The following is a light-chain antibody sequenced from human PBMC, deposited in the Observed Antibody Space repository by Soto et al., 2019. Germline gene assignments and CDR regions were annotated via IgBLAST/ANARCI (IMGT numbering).Light chain of an antibody. CDR1: QSVGGD. CDR3: QQDNAWPRT. J-gene: IGKJ2*01. V-gene: IGKV3-15*01. CDR2: GAV. Sequence: EIVMTQSPITLSVSPGERATLSCRASQSVGGDLAWYQQIPGQPPRLLIYGAVTRATGVAARFSGGGSGTEFTLTVDSLQAEDLAFYYCQQDNAWPRTFGQGTKLEI.